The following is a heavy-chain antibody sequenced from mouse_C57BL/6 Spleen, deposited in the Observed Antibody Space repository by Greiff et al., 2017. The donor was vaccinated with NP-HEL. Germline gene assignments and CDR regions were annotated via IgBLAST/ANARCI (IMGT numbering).Heavy chain of an antibody. V-gene: IGHV10-3*01. CDR1: GFTFNTYA. D-gene: IGHD4-1*01. J-gene: IGHJ2*01. CDR3: VRDKDWDGDFDY. CDR2: IRSKSSNYAT. Sequence: DVLLVESGGGLVQPKGSLKLSCAASGFTFNTYAMHWVRQAPGKGLEWVARIRSKSSNYATYYADSVKDRFTISRDDSQSMLYLQMNNLKTEDTAMYYCVRDKDWDGDFDYWGQGTTLTVSS.